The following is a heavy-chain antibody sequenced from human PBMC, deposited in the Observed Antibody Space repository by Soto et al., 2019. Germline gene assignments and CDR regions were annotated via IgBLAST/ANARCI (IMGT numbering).Heavy chain of an antibody. CDR3: AKGGYTIRPPPYYNYGMDV. D-gene: IGHD2-2*02. CDR2: ISGSCSST. Sequence: PGVSLRLSCAASGFTFNSNAMNWCRHAPGNWLECVSFISGSCSSTYFAYSVKGLCTISRDNSRNTVFLQMNSLRVEDTAVYYCAKGGYTIRPPPYYNYGMDVWGEGTTVTVSS. J-gene: IGHJ6*04. V-gene: IGHV3-23*01. CDR1: GFTFNSNA.